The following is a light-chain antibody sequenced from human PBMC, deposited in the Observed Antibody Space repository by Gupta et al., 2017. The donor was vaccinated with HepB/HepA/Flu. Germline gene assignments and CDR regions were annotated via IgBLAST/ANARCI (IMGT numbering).Light chain of an antibody. CDR1: QDISNY. CDR3: RQHENHPPFT. V-gene: IGKV1-33*01. Sequence: DIQITQSPFSLSASAGVRVTITWQASQDISNYLNCYQQKTRKAPKLLIYDASNLETWVPSRFSGSGWGEDFFSTIISRQPEDNAAYYCRQHENHPPFTFGRGTQVEIK. J-gene: IGKJ4*01. CDR2: DAS.